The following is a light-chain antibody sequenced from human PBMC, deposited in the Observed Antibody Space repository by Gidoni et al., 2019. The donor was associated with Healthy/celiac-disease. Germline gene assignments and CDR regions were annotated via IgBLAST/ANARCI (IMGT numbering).Light chain of an antibody. J-gene: IGKJ1*01. CDR1: QSLLHSNGYNY. CDR2: LGS. CDR3: MQALQTPWT. V-gene: IGKV2-28*01. Sequence: DIVMTQSPHSVPVTPGEPASISCRSSQSLLHSNGYNYLDWYLQKPGQSPHLLIYLGSNRASGVPDRFSGSGSGTDFTLKISRVEAEDVGVYYCMQALQTPWTFGQGTKVEIK.